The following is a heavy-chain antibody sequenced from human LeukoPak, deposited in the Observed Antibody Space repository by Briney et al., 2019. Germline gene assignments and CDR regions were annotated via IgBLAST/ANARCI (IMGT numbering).Heavy chain of an antibody. J-gene: IGHJ5*02. CDR3: ARDRLPAAPSDWFDP. Sequence: PGGSLRLSCAASGFSFSRYWMHWVRQVPGKGLVWVSRINSDGRSTTYADSVKGRFTISRDNAKNSLYLQMNSLRAEDTAVYYCARDRLPAAPSDWFDPWGQGTLVTVSS. D-gene: IGHD2-2*01. V-gene: IGHV3-74*01. CDR2: INSDGRST. CDR1: GFSFSRYW.